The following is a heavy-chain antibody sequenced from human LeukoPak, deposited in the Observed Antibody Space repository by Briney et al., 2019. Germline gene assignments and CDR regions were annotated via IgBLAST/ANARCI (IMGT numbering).Heavy chain of an antibody. CDR2: IIPILNVA. V-gene: IGHV1-69*04. J-gene: IGHJ3*02. Sequence: GASVKVSCKASGGSFNSYVITWVRQAPGQGLEWMGRIIPILNVANFAQKFQGRATITADKSTNTAHMELSSLRSEDTAVYYCTREGVYSPDGSGYHRDAFDIWGQGTVVTVSS. CDR3: TREGVYSPDGSGYHRDAFDI. CDR1: GGSFNSYV. D-gene: IGHD3-22*01.